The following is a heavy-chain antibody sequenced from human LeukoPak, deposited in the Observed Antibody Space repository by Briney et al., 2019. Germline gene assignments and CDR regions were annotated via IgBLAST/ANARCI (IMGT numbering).Heavy chain of an antibody. D-gene: IGHD3-22*01. Sequence: SETLSLTCTVSGGSISSGGYYWSWIRQHPGKGLEWIGYIYYSGSTYYNPSLKSRVTISVDTSKNQFSLKLSSVTAADTAVYYCAREERYYDSSGFFGYWGQGTLVTVSS. CDR1: GGSISSGGYY. J-gene: IGHJ4*02. V-gene: IGHV4-31*03. CDR3: AREERYYDSSGFFGY. CDR2: IYYSGST.